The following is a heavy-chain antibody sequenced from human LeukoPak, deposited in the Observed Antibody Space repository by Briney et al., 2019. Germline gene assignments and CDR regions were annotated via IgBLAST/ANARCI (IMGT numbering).Heavy chain of an antibody. Sequence: GGSLRLSCAASGFTFSSYWMHWVRQVPGKGLVWVARINEHGSITDYADSVKDRFTISRDNAKNSLYLQMNSLRAEDTAVYYCARTPLSSTSCIDYWGQGTLVTVSS. J-gene: IGHJ4*02. D-gene: IGHD2-2*01. CDR1: GFTFSSYW. CDR2: INEHGSIT. CDR3: ARTPLSSTSCIDY. V-gene: IGHV3-74*01.